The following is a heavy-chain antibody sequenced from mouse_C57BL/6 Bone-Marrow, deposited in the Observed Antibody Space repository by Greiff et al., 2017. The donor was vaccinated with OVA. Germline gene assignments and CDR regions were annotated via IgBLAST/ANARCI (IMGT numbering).Heavy chain of an antibody. CDR1: GYTFTSYW. J-gene: IGHJ1*03. CDR2: INPSNGGT. CDR3: AREEALTVGWYFDD. D-gene: IGHD4-1*01. Sequence: QVQLKQPGTELVKPGASVKLSCKASGYTFTSYWMHWVKQRPGQGLEWIGNINPSNGGTNYNEKFKSKATLTVDKSSSTAYMKLSSLTSEDSAVYYCAREEALTVGWYFDDWGTGTTVTVSS. V-gene: IGHV1-53*01.